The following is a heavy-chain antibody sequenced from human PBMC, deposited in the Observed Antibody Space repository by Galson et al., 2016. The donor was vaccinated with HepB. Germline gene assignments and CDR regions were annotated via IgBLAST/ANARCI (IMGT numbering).Heavy chain of an antibody. CDR3: ARGSYYYIKHGTDV. D-gene: IGHD3-10*01. Sequence: SLRLSCAASAFTFSSHAMRWVRQAPGKGLEWVAYISYDGITTDYADSVKGRFAISRDNAKNTLYLQMNSLRAEDMGVYYCARGSYYYIKHGTDVWGHGTTVTVSS. J-gene: IGHJ6*02. CDR2: ISYDGITT. V-gene: IGHV3-30*09. CDR1: AFTFSSHA.